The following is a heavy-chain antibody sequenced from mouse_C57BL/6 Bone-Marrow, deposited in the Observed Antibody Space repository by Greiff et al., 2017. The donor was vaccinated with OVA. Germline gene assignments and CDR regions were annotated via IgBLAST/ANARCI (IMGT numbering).Heavy chain of an antibody. V-gene: IGHV14-4*01. CDR1: GFNIKDDY. Sequence: VQLQQSRAELVRPGASVKLSCTASGFNIKDDYMHWVKQRPEQGLEWIGWIDPENGDTEYASKFQGKATITADTSSNTAYLQLSSLTSEDTAVYYCTVGFITTVVATRDYWGHVTTLTVSS. J-gene: IGHJ2*01. D-gene: IGHD1-1*01. CDR2: IDPENGDT. CDR3: TVGFITTVVATRDY.